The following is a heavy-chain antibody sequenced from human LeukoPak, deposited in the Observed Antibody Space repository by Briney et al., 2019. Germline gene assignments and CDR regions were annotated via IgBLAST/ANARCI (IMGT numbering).Heavy chain of an antibody. V-gene: IGHV3-11*04. Sequence: GGSLRLSCAASGFTFSDYYMSWIRQAPGKGLEWVSYISSSGSTLYYADSVKGRFTISRDNAKNSLYLQMNSLRAEDTAVYYCATLSYSSSSERFYYYYYYMDIWGKGTMVTVSS. CDR3: ATLSYSSSSERFYYYYYYMDI. J-gene: IGHJ6*03. D-gene: IGHD6-6*01. CDR1: GFTFSDYY. CDR2: ISSSGSTL.